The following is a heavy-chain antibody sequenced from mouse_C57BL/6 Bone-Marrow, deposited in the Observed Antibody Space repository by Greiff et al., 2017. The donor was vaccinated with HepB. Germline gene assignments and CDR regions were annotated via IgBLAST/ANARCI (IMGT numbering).Heavy chain of an antibody. D-gene: IGHD1-1*01. CDR2: IWTGGGT. J-gene: IGHJ2*01. CDR1: GFSLTSYA. Sequence: VQGVESGPGLVAPSQSLSITCTVSGFSLTSYAISWVRQPPGKGLEWLGVIWTGGGTNYNSALKSRLSISKDNSKSQVFLKMNSLQTDDTARYYCARGPVVAPGYFDYWGQGTTLTVSS. V-gene: IGHV2-9-1*01. CDR3: ARGPVVAPGYFDY.